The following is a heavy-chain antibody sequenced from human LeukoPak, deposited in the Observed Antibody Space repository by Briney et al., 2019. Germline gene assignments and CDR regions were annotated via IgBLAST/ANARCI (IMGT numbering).Heavy chain of an antibody. CDR3: ARRPTGSIAVAGNYFDY. V-gene: IGHV4-39*01. J-gene: IGHJ4*02. CDR1: GGSISSSTYY. CDR2: IYYSGST. D-gene: IGHD6-19*01. Sequence: PSETLSLTCTVSGGSISSSTYYWGWIRQPPGKGLEWIGNIYYSGSTYYNPSLKSRVTISVDTSKNQFSLKLSSVTAADTVVYYCARRPTGSIAVAGNYFDYWGQGTLVTVSS.